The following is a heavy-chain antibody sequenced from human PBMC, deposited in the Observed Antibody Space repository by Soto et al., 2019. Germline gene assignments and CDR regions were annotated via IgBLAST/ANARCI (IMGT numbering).Heavy chain of an antibody. CDR2: IYSSGST. V-gene: IGHV4-59*12. CDR1: GGSISSYY. Sequence: PSETLSLTCTVSGGSISSYYWSWIRQPPGKGLEWIGFIYSSGSTNYNPSLKSRVTISVDTSKNQFSLKLSSVTAADTAVYYCARGMAEEQIFYYFDYWGQGALVTVSS. J-gene: IGHJ4*02. D-gene: IGHD3-9*01. CDR3: ARGMAEEQIFYYFDY.